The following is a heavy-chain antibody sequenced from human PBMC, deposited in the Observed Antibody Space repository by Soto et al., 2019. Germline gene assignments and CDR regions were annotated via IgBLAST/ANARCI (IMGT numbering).Heavy chain of an antibody. CDR1: GFTFSSYS. CDR2: ISGNSSDI. V-gene: IGHV3-21*04. CDR3: AKKGQVLPGNRWLDS. J-gene: IGHJ5*01. D-gene: IGHD6-13*01. Sequence: GGSLRLSCVASGFTFSSYSMNWVRQAPGKGLEWVSTISGNSSDIYYADSVKGRFIISRDNSKNTLYLQMNSLRAEDTALYYCAKKGQVLPGNRWLDSWGQGTLVTVSS.